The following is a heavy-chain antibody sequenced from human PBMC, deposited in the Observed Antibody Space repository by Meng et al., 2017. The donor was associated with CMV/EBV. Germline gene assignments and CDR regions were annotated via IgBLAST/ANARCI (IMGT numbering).Heavy chain of an antibody. CDR2: INAGNGNT. CDR3: ARDFSWDSSGYHY. J-gene: IGHJ4*02. D-gene: IGHD3-22*01. V-gene: IGHV1-3*01. CDR1: GYTFTSYA. Sequence: CKGSGYTFTSYAMHWVRQAPGQRLEWMGWINAGNGNTKYSQKFQGRVTITRDTSASTAYMELSSLRSEDTAVYYCARDFSWDSSGYHYWGQGTLVTVSS.